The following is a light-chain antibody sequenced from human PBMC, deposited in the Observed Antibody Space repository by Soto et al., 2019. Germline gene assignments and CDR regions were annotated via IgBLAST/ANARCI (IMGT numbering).Light chain of an antibody. CDR2: GAS. V-gene: IGKV3-15*01. CDR3: QQYNNWPPWT. CDR1: QSVSSN. Sequence: EIVMTQSPATLSVSPGERATLSCRASQSVSSNLAWYQQKPGQAPRPLIYGASTRATGIQARFSGSGSESEFTLTISSLTTDDFALYYCQQYNNWPPWTFGQGTKLELK. J-gene: IGKJ2*02.